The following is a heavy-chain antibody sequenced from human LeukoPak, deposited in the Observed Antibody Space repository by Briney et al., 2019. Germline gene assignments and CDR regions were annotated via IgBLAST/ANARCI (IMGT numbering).Heavy chain of an antibody. J-gene: IGHJ4*02. CDR2: ISGSGGST. D-gene: IGHD6-13*01. CDR3: AKDSSSWYRYYFDY. CDR1: GFTFSSYA. Sequence: PGGSLRLSCAASGFTFSSYAMSWVRQAPGKGLEWVSAISGSGGSTYYADSVKGRFTISRDNSKNTLYLQMNSLRAEGTAVYYCAKDSSSWYRYYFDYWGQGTLVTVSS. V-gene: IGHV3-23*01.